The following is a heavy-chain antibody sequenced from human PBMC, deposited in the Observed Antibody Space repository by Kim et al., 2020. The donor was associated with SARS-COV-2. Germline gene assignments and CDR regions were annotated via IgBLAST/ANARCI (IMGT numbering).Heavy chain of an antibody. V-gene: IGHV3-23*01. CDR3: AKESSTFAWFYFEY. CDR1: GFTFSSYA. CDR2: ISGSGTT. Sequence: GGSLRLSCVASGFTFSSYAMSWVRQAPGKGLEWVSAISGSGTTYYPDYVKGRFTISSDNSKNTLSLQMNSLRAEDAAVYYCAKESSTFAWFYFEYWGQGTLVTVSS. J-gene: IGHJ4*02. D-gene: IGHD3-22*01.